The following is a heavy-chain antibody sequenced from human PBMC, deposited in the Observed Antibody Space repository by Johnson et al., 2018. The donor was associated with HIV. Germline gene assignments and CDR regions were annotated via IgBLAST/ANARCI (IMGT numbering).Heavy chain of an antibody. V-gene: IGHV3-11*04. CDR3: AREMGWEDAFDI. CDR2: ISWSGRTI. J-gene: IGHJ3*02. D-gene: IGHD6-19*01. CDR1: GFTFSDYY. Sequence: QVQLVESGGGLVKPGGSLRLSCAASGFTFSDYYMTWIRQAPGKGLEWISYISWSGRTIYYADSVKGRFTISRDNAKNSLYLQMNSLSAEDTAVYYCAREMGWEDAFDIWGQGTMVTVSS.